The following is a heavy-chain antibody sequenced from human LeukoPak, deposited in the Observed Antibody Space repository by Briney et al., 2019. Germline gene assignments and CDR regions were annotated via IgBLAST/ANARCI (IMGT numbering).Heavy chain of an antibody. D-gene: IGHD3-22*01. Sequence: PSETLSLTCTVSDGSISNYYWSWVRQPPGKGQEWIAYIDNSGSTNYNPSLRSRATISIDTSRNQFSLKLSSVTAADTAVYYCARTDYYDSSVIYYYALDIWGQGTMVTVSS. CDR2: IDNSGST. V-gene: IGHV4-59*01. CDR3: ARTDYYDSSVIYYYALDI. CDR1: DGSISNYY. J-gene: IGHJ3*02.